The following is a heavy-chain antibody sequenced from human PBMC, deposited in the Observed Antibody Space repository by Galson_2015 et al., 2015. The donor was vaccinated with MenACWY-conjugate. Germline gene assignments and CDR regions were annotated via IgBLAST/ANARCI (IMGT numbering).Heavy chain of an antibody. CDR1: GGSISSYY. Sequence: SETLSLTCTVSGGSISSYYWGWIRQPPGKGLERIGYIFYTGSTGYNPSLKSRVTISLDTSKNQFSLKLSSVTAGDTAVYYCARLQNGYNVRSFDYWGQGTLVTVSS. V-gene: IGHV4-59*01. CDR3: ARLQNGYNVRSFDY. D-gene: IGHD5-18*01. J-gene: IGHJ4*02. CDR2: IFYTGST.